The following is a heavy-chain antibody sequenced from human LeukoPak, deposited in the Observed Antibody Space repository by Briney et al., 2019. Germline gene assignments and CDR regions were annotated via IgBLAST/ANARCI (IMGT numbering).Heavy chain of an antibody. CDR3: ARDHQAGYYAPVDY. Sequence: PGGSLRLSCAASGLIFSSYLMSWVRQAPGKELEWVANIKQDGSEKYYVDSVKGRFTISRDNAKNSVFLQMNSLRSEDTAVYYCARDHQAGYYAPVDYWGQGTLVTVSS. D-gene: IGHD3-22*01. J-gene: IGHJ4*02. CDR2: IKQDGSEK. CDR1: GLIFSSYL. V-gene: IGHV3-7*04.